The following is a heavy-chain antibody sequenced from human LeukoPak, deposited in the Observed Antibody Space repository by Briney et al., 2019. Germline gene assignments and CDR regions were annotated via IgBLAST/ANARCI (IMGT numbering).Heavy chain of an antibody. D-gene: IGHD2-2*01. CDR3: ARGYQLLIFDY. J-gene: IGHJ4*02. CDR2: IIPIFGTA. CDR1: GGTFSSYA. Sequence: ASVKVSCKASGGTFSSYAISWVRQAPGQGLQWMGGIIPIFGTANYAQKFQGRVTITTDESTSTAYMELSSLRSEDTAVYYCARGYQLLIFDYWGQGTLVTVSS. V-gene: IGHV1-69*05.